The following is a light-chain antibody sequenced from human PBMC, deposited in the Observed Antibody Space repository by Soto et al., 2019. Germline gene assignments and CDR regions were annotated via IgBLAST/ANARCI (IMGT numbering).Light chain of an antibody. CDR1: QIISTY. Sequence: DLQMTQSPSSLSAAVGDRVTITFRSSQIISTYLNWYQQRAGLAPRLLIYAASSLQSGVPPRFSGSGSGTDFTLTISSLQPDDFATYFCQQTYSAPPTFGQATNVDIK. CDR2: AAS. CDR3: QQTYSAPPT. V-gene: IGKV1-39*01. J-gene: IGKJ1*01.